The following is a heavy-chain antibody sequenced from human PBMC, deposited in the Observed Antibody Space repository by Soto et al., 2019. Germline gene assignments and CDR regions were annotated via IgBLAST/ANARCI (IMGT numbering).Heavy chain of an antibody. CDR1: GFTFSSYW. D-gene: IGHD3-16*01. J-gene: IGHJ6*02. Sequence: GSLRLACAASGFTFSSYWMSWVRQAPGKGLEWVANIKQDRSEKYYVDSVKGRFTISRDNAKNSLYLQMNSLRAEDTAVYYCARDWGGYYYGMDVWGQGTTVTVSS. V-gene: IGHV3-7*01. CDR3: ARDWGGYYYGMDV. CDR2: IKQDRSEK.